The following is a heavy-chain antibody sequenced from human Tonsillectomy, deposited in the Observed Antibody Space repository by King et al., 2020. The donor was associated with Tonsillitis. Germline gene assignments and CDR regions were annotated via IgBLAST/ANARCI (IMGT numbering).Heavy chain of an antibody. V-gene: IGHV3-15*01. CDR3: ATDFFTTEFDY. CDR1: GFTFSNAW. Sequence: VQLVESGGGLVKPGGSLRLSCAASGFTFSNAWMSWVRQAPGKGLEWVGRIKSKPDGGTTDYAAPVKGRFTIPRDDSKSTVYLHMNSLRTEDTAVYYCATDFFTTEFDYWGQGTLVTVSS. CDR2: IKSKPDGGTT. J-gene: IGHJ4*02. D-gene: IGHD3-3*01.